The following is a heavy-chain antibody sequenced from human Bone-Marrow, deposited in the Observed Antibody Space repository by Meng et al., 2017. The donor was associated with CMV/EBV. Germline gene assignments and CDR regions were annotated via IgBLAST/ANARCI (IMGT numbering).Heavy chain of an antibody. Sequence: GESLKISCETSGFTFSSYWMSWVRQAPGKGLEWVANIKQDGSEKYYVDSVKGRFTISRDNAKNSLYLQMNSLRAEDTAVYYCARVGSSSWYRENWFDPWGQGTLVTVSS. CDR1: GFTFSSYW. J-gene: IGHJ5*02. CDR2: IKQDGSEK. D-gene: IGHD6-13*01. V-gene: IGHV3-7*01. CDR3: ARVGSSSWYRENWFDP.